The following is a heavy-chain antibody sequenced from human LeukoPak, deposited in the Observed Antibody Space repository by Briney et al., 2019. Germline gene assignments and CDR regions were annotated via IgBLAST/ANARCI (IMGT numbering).Heavy chain of an antibody. J-gene: IGHJ4*02. Sequence: GGSLRLSCAASGFTFSTHAMSWVRQAPGKGLEWVSDISASGGSTYYADSVKGRFTVSRDNSKNTLYLQMSSLRADDTAVYYCAKGPRQQLVTRFDNWGQGTLVTVSS. CDR3: AKGPRQQLVTRFDN. CDR2: ISASGGST. V-gene: IGHV3-23*01. CDR1: GFTFSTHA. D-gene: IGHD6-13*01.